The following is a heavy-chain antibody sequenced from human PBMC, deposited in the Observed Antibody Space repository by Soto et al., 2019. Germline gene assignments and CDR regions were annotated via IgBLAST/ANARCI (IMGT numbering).Heavy chain of an antibody. D-gene: IGHD5-18*01. V-gene: IGHV4-39*01. J-gene: IGHJ4*02. CDR3: ARQDSVDTAMADFDY. CDR1: GGSISSSSYY. CDR2: IYYSGST. Sequence: SETLSLTCTVSGGSISSSSYYWGWIRQPPGKGLEWIGSIYYSGSTYYNPSLKSRVTISVDTSKNQFSLKLSSVTAADTAVYYCARQDSVDTAMADFDYWGQGTLVTVSS.